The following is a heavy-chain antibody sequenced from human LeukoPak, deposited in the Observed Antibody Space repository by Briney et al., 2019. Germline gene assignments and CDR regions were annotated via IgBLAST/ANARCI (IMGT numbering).Heavy chain of an antibody. Sequence: SETLSLTCTVSGGSISSGGYYWSWIRQPPGKGLEWIGSGSTYYNPSLKSRVTISVDTSKNQFSLKVSSVSAADTAVYYCARAGGYSGYASNWGQGTLVTVSS. CDR1: GGSISSGGYY. J-gene: IGHJ4*02. V-gene: IGHV4-39*07. CDR2: GST. D-gene: IGHD5-12*01. CDR3: ARAGGYSGYASN.